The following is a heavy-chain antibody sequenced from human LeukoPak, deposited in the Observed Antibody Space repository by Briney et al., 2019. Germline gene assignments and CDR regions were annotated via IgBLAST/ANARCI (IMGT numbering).Heavy chain of an antibody. CDR3: ARKPLDSSGWYNEGVWFDP. CDR2: TIPILGIA. D-gene: IGHD6-19*01. CDR1: GGTFSSYA. J-gene: IGHJ5*02. V-gene: IGHV1-69*04. Sequence: GASVKVSCKASGGTFSSYAISWVRQAPGQGLEWMGRTIPILGIANYAQKFQGRVTITADKSTSTAYMELSSLRSEDTAVYYCARKPLDSSGWYNEGVWFDPWGQGTLVTVSS.